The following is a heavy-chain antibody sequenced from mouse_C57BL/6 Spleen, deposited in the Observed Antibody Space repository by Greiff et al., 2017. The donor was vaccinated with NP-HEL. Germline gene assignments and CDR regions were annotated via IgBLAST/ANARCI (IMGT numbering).Heavy chain of an antibody. V-gene: IGHV1-72*01. CDR3: ARYGNYAHYAMDY. CDR2: IDPNSGGT. CDR1: GYPFTSYW. J-gene: IGHJ4*01. Sequence: VQLQQPGAELVKPGASVKLSCKASGYPFTSYWMHWVKQRPGRGLEWIGRIDPNSGGTKYNEKFKSKATLPVDKPSRTAYMQLSSLTSEDSAVYYGARYGNYAHYAMDYWGQGTSVTVAS. D-gene: IGHD2-1*01.